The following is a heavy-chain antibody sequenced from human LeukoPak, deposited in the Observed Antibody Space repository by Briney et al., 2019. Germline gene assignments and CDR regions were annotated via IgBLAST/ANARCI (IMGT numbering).Heavy chain of an antibody. J-gene: IGHJ3*02. CDR1: GFTFSSYS. CDR3: ARDRAPTDYGDSWAFDI. D-gene: IGHD4-17*01. CDR2: ISSSSSYI. Sequence: GGSLRLSCAASGFTFSSYSMNWVRQAPGKGLEWVSSISSSSSYIYYADSVKGRFTISRDNAKNSLYLQMNSLRAEDTAVYYCARDRAPTDYGDSWAFDIWGQGTMVTVSS. V-gene: IGHV3-21*01.